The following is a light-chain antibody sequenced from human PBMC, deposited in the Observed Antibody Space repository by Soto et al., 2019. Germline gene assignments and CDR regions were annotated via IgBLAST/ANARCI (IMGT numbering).Light chain of an antibody. CDR2: EVS. CDR3: SSYTTANTYV. CDR1: SSDVGGYEY. Sequence: SVLTXPASVSGSPGQSITISCTGTSSDVGGYEYVSWYQHHPGKAPKLMIYEVSNRPSGVSHRFSGSKSGNKASLTISGLQAEDEADYYCSSYTTANTYVFGT. J-gene: IGLJ1*01. V-gene: IGLV2-14*01.